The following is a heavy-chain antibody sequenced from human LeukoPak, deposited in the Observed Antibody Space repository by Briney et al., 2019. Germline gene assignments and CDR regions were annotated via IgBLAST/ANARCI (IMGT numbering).Heavy chain of an antibody. CDR2: INHSGST. Sequence: SETLSLTCAVYGGSFSGYYWSWIRQPPGKGLEWIGEINHSGSTNYNPSLKSRVIISVDTSKNQFSLKLSSVTAADTAVYYCARAPSDSSGYYPAYFDYWGQGTLVTVSS. CDR3: ARAPSDSSGYYPAYFDY. D-gene: IGHD3-22*01. CDR1: GGSFSGYY. J-gene: IGHJ4*02. V-gene: IGHV4-34*01.